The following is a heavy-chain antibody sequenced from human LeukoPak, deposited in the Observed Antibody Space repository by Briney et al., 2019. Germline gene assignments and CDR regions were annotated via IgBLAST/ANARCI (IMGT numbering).Heavy chain of an antibody. J-gene: IGHJ4*02. V-gene: IGHV3-23*01. CDR1: GFTFSSYA. CDR3: ANPGGDRPFDY. CDR2: ISGSGGST. Sequence: GGSLRLSCAASGFTFSSYAMSWVRQAPGKGLEWVSAISGSGGSTYYADSVKGRFTISRDNPKNTLYLQMNSLRAEDTAVYYCANPGGDRPFDYWGQGTLVTVSS. D-gene: IGHD4-17*01.